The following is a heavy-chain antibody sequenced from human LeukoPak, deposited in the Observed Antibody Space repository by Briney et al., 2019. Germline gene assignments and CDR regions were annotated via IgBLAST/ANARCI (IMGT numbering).Heavy chain of an antibody. CDR1: GFTVSTNC. CDR3: ARGVTKDFQY. J-gene: IGHJ1*01. D-gene: IGHD4-17*01. CDR2: IYSGGTT. Sequence: GGSLRLSCAASGFTVSTNCMTWVRQAPGKGLEWVSTIYSGGTTYYADSVMGRFTISRHNSRNTLYLQMNSLRAEDTAVYYCARGVTKDFQYWGQGTLVTVSS. V-gene: IGHV3-53*04.